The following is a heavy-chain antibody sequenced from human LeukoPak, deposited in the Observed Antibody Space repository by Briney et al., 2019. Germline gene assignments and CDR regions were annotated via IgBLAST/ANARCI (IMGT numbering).Heavy chain of an antibody. CDR3: ARIGGSYAAKGWFDP. D-gene: IGHD1-26*01. CDR1: DGSFSGYY. Sequence: SETLSLTCAVYDGSFSGYYWSWIRQPPGKGLEWIGEINHSGSTNYNPSLKSRVTISLDTSKSQFSLKVRYVTAADTAVYYCARIGGSYAAKGWFDPWGQGTLVTVSS. J-gene: IGHJ5*02. CDR2: INHSGST. V-gene: IGHV4-34*01.